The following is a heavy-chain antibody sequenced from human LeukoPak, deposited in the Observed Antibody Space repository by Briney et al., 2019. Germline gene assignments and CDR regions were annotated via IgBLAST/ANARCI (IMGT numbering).Heavy chain of an antibody. J-gene: IGHJ4*02. CDR3: ARGYLWFGDYFDY. D-gene: IGHD3-10*01. CDR2: INTDGSST. CDR1: GFTFSSYW. V-gene: IGHV3-74*01. Sequence: GGSLRLSCAASGFTFSSYWMHWVRQAPGKGLVWVSRINTDGSSTSYADSVKGRFTISRDNAKNTLYLQMNSLRAEDTAVYYCARGYLWFGDYFDYWGQGTLVTVSS.